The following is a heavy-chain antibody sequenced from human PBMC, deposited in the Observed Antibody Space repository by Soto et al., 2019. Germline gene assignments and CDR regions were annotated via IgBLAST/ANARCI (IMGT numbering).Heavy chain of an antibody. CDR3: ARDDSISRQPSNYYYYGMDV. CDR2: IIPILGIA. Sequence: QVQLVQSGAEVKKPGSSVKVSCKASGGTFSSYTIRWVRQAPGQGLEWMGRIIPILGIANYAQKFQGRVTITADKSTSTAYMELSSLRSEDTAVYYCARDDSISRQPSNYYYYGMDVWGQGTTVTVSS. D-gene: IGHD6-13*01. J-gene: IGHJ6*02. CDR1: GGTFSSYT. V-gene: IGHV1-69*08.